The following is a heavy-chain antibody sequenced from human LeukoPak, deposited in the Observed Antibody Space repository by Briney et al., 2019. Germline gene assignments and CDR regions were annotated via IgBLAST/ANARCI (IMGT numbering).Heavy chain of an antibody. D-gene: IGHD2-2*01. CDR1: GGSISSYY. CDR2: IYYSGST. V-gene: IGHV4-59*01. J-gene: IGHJ4*02. Sequence: PSETLSLTCTVSGGSISSYYWSWIRQPPGKGLEWIGYIYYSGSTNYNPSLKSRVTISVDTSKNQFSLKLSSVTAADTAVYYCARSDSNIVVVPAAIWGQGTLVTVSS. CDR3: ARSDSNIVVVPAAI.